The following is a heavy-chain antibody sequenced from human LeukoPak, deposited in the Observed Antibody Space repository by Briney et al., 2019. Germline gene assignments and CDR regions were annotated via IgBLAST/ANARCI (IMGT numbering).Heavy chain of an antibody. Sequence: ASVRASCKASGYTFIGLHIHWSPQGPGQGLQWMGRIKPISGVTDYAHQFQGRVTMTTDTSIRTAYLDLSRLKSDDTAIYYCARGDSYYVASGNDYPDNWFDPWGQGTLVTVSS. V-gene: IGHV1-2*06. CDR3: ARGDSYYVASGNDYPDNWFDP. CDR1: GYTFIGLH. CDR2: IKPISGVT. D-gene: IGHD3-10*01. J-gene: IGHJ5*02.